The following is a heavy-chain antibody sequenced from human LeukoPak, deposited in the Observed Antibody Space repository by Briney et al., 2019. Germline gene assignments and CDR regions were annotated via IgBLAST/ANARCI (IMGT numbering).Heavy chain of an antibody. J-gene: IGHJ4*02. Sequence: AEALSLTCTVSGGSVSSGSYYWRWLRQPPGRGLEWMGYIYYSGSTNYNPSLKSRVTISVDTSKNQFSLKLSSVTAADTAVYYCARLYYYDSSGYYYRYFDYWGQGTLVTVSS. V-gene: IGHV4-61*01. CDR3: ARLYYYDSSGYYYRYFDY. CDR1: GGSVSSGSYY. D-gene: IGHD3-22*01. CDR2: IYYSGST.